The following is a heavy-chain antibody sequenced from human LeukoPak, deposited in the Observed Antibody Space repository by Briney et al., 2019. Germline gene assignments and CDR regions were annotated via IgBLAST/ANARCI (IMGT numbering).Heavy chain of an antibody. J-gene: IGHJ5*02. V-gene: IGHV4-61*01. Sequence: PSETLSLTCTVSGGSVSSTSSSYFWNWMRQPPGKGLEWIGYIYHTGSTKYNHSLESRVTMYVDTLRNQFSLKLRSVTAADTAVYYCTRSIMNFYVSGTWGRGTLVTVSS. D-gene: IGHD3-10*01. CDR3: TRSIMNFYVSGT. CDR2: IYHTGST. CDR1: GGSVSSTSSSYF.